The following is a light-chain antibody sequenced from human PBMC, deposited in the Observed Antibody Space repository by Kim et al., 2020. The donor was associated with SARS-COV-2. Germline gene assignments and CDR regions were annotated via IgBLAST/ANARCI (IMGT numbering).Light chain of an antibody. V-gene: IGLV3-21*04. Sequence: APGKTARITCGGNNIGSKSVHWYQQKPGQAPVLVIYYDSDRPSGIPERFSGSNSGNTATLTISRVEAGDEADYYCQVWDSSSDHVVFGGVTQLTVL. CDR1: NIGSKS. J-gene: IGLJ2*01. CDR2: YDS. CDR3: QVWDSSSDHVV.